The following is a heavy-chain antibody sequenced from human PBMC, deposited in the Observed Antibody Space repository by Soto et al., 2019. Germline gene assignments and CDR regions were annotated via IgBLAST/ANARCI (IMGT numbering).Heavy chain of an antibody. D-gene: IGHD3-3*01. Sequence: PSETLSLTCTVSGGSISSGDYYWSWIRQPPGKGLEWIGYIYYSGSASYNPSLKSRVTISVDTSKNQVSLKLSSVTAADTAVYNCVSGYPWVGFDYWGQGTLVTVSS. CDR1: GGSISSGDYY. CDR3: VSGYPWVGFDY. J-gene: IGHJ4*02. CDR2: IYYSGSA. V-gene: IGHV4-30-4*01.